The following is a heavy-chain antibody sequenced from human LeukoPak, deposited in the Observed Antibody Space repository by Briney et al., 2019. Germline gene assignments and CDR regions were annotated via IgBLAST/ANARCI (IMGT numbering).Heavy chain of an antibody. V-gene: IGHV4-39*07. J-gene: IGHJ4*02. CDR2: IYYSGST. D-gene: IGHD2-15*01. CDR3: ARYRVCSGGSCYSDFDY. Sequence: PSETLSLTCTVSGGSISSSSYYWGWIRQPPGKGLEWIGSIYYSGSTYYKSSLKSRVTISVDTSKNQFSLKLSSVTAADTAVYYCARYRVCSGGSCYSDFDYWGQGTLATVSS. CDR1: GGSISSSSYY.